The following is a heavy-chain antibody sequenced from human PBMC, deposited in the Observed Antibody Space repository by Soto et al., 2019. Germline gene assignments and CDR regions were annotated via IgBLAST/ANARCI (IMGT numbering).Heavy chain of an antibody. Sequence: GGSLRLSCAASGFTFDDYAMHWVRQAPGKGLEWVSLISWDGGSTYYADSVKGRFTISRDNSKNSLYLQMNSLRAEDTALYYCAKDIIPWGGWTFYYGMDVWGQGTTVTVSS. CDR3: AKDIIPWGGWTFYYGMDV. CDR2: ISWDGGST. CDR1: GFTFDDYA. J-gene: IGHJ6*02. V-gene: IGHV3-43D*04. D-gene: IGHD6-19*01.